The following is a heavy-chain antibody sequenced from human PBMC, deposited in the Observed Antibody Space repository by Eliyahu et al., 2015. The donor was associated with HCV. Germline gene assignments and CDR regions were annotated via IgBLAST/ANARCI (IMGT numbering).Heavy chain of an antibody. CDR3: ARGRRYYGSGSQYYFDY. J-gene: IGHJ4*02. D-gene: IGHD3-10*01. CDR1: GGTFSSYA. V-gene: IGHV1-69*01. CDR2: IIPIFGTA. Sequence: QVQLVQSGAEVKKPGSSVKVSCKASGGTFSSYATSGVRXAPGQGLEWMGGIIPIFGTANYAQKFQGRVTITADESTSTAYMELSSLRSEDTAVYYCARGRRYYGSGSQYYFDYWGQGTLVTVSS.